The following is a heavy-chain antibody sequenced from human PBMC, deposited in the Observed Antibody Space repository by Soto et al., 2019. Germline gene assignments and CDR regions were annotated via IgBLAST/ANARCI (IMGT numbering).Heavy chain of an antibody. Sequence: QITLKESGPTLVKPTQTLTLTCTFSGFSLRTSGVGVGWIRQPPGKALEWLALIYWDDDKRYSPSLKSRLTITTDPSKNQVVLTMTNMDPVDTATYYCAHRPREYTYGSFDYWGQGTLVTVSS. CDR1: GFSLRTSGVG. J-gene: IGHJ4*02. V-gene: IGHV2-5*02. D-gene: IGHD5-18*01. CDR3: AHRPREYTYGSFDY. CDR2: IYWDDDK.